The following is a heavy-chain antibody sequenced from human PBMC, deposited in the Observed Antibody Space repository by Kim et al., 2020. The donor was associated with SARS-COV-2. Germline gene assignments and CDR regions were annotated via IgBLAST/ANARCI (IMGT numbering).Heavy chain of an antibody. J-gene: IGHJ6*03. V-gene: IGHV4-59*08. CDR3: ASNGYSSSWYEPDYYYYYMDV. Sequence: SETLSLTCTVSGGSISSYYWSWIRQPPGKGLEWIGYIYYSGSTNYNPSLKSRVTISVDTSKNQFSLKLSSVTAADTAVYYCASNGYSSSWYEPDYYYYYMDVCGKGTTVTVSS. D-gene: IGHD6-13*01. CDR1: GGSISSYY. CDR2: IYYSGST.